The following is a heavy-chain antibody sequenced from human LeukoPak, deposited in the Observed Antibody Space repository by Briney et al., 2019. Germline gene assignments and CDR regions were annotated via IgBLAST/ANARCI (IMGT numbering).Heavy chain of an antibody. J-gene: IGHJ4*02. D-gene: IGHD3-10*01. CDR2: ISSSSYYI. CDR1: GFTSCSYS. CDR3: ARVTLVRKVIMREIDY. V-gene: IGHV3-21*01. Sequence: GGSLRLSCAASGFTSCSYSMNWVRQAPGKGLEWVSVISSSSYYIYYADSVKGRFTISRDNAKNSLYLQMSSLRAEDTAVYYCARVTLVRKVIMREIDYWGQGTLVTVSS.